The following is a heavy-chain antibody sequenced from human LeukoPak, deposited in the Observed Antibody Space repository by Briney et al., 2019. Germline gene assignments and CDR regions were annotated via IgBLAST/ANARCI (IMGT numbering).Heavy chain of an antibody. CDR3: AKDPILAYCGGDCSTDAFDI. Sequence: GGSLRLPCAASGFTFSSYAMSWVRQAPGKGLEWVSAISGSGGSTYYADSVKGRFTISRDNSKNTLYLQMNSLRAEDTAVYYCAKDPILAYCGGDCSTDAFDIWGQGTMVTVSS. V-gene: IGHV3-23*01. CDR1: GFTFSSYA. CDR2: ISGSGGST. J-gene: IGHJ3*02. D-gene: IGHD2-21*02.